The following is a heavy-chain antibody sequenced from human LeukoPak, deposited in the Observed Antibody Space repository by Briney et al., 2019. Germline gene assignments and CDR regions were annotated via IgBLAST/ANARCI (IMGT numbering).Heavy chain of an antibody. CDR1: GASITSSY. V-gene: IGHV4-59*08. CDR3: AKTARLFEH. J-gene: IGHJ5*02. Sequence: PSETLSLTCTVSGASITSSYCSWIRQSPGRGLECIGYIANNGDLNYNPSLRSRVTISMDTSKNQFSLRLTSVTAADPALYFCAKTARLFEHWGQGALVTVSS. CDR2: IANNGDL. D-gene: IGHD6-25*01.